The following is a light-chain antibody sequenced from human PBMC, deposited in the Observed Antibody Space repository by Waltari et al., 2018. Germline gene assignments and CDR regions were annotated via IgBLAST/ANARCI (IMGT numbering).Light chain of an antibody. CDR3: QTWDTDIVV. V-gene: IGLV4-69*01. CDR1: SGHGSYA. CDR2: VNSDGSH. Sequence: QLVVTQSPSASASLGASVTLTCTLRSGHGSYAIAWPQQQPEKGPRFLLRVNSDGSHNKGDGIPGRFSGSSAGAERYLIISGLQAEDEADYYCQTWDTDIVVFGGGTKLTV. J-gene: IGLJ2*01.